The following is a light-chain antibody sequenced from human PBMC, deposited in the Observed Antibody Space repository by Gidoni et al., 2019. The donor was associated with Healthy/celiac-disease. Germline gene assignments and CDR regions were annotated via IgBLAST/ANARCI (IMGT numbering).Light chain of an antibody. Sequence: QSALTQPASVSGSPGQSITISCTGTSSDVGGYNYVSWSQQHPGKAPKLMIYDVSNRPSGVSNRFSGSKSGNTASLTISGLQAEDEADYYCSSYTSSSTLDFGGGTKLTVL. CDR2: DVS. CDR1: SSDVGGYNY. CDR3: SSYTSSSTLD. J-gene: IGLJ2*01. V-gene: IGLV2-14*03.